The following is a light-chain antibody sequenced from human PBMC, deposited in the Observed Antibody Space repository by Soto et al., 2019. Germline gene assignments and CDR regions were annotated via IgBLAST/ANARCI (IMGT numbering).Light chain of an antibody. CDR1: QSINNC. J-gene: IGKJ1*01. Sequence: DLQMTQSPSSLSASVGDRVTITCRASQSINNCLSWFQQKPGQDPKLLIYAGSNLQSGVSSRFSGSGSGTDFILTIDSLQPKDFATYYCHQTYIAPATFGQGTKVGVK. V-gene: IGKV1-39*01. CDR3: HQTYIAPAT. CDR2: AGS.